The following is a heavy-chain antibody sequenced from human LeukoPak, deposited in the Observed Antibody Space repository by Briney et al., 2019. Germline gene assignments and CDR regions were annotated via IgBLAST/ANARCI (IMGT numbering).Heavy chain of an antibody. Sequence: SQTLSLTCTVSGGSISSGDYYWSWIRQPPGKGLEWIGYIYYSGSTYYNPSLKSRVTISVDTSKNQFSLKLSSVTAADTAVYYCASLMDTAIVTSSPHDAFDIWGQGTMVTVSS. CDR2: IYYSGST. J-gene: IGHJ3*02. CDR3: ASLMDTAIVTSSPHDAFDI. V-gene: IGHV4-30-4*01. CDR1: GGSISSGDYY. D-gene: IGHD5-18*01.